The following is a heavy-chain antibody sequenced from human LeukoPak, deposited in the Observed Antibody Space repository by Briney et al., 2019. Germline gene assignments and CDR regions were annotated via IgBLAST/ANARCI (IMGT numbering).Heavy chain of an antibody. CDR3: ATDFHYDFWSGYYT. J-gene: IGHJ5*02. V-gene: IGHV1-2*06. Sequence: ASVKVSCKASGYTFTGYYMHWVRQAPGQGLEWMGRINPNSGGTNYAQKFQGRVTMTRDTSISTAYMELSRLRSDDTAVYYCATDFHYDFWSGYYTWGQGTLVTVSS. CDR1: GYTFTGYY. CDR2: INPNSGGT. D-gene: IGHD3-3*01.